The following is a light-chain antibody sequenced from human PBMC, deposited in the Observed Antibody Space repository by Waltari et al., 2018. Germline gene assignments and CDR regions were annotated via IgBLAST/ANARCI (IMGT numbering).Light chain of an antibody. V-gene: IGKV1-5*03. CDR1: QYIGSR. CDR3: QQYNAYHT. Sequence: DIQMTQSPSTLSASVGDGVTITCRASQYIGSRLAWYQQKPGKAPKLLIYKASNLQSGVPSRFSGSGSGTDFTLTISSLQPEDFATYYCQQYNAYHTFGQGTILEVK. J-gene: IGKJ2*01. CDR2: KAS.